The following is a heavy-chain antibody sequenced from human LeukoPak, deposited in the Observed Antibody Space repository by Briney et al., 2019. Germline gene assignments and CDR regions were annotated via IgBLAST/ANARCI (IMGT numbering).Heavy chain of an antibody. Sequence: GGSLRLSCAASGFTFSSYEMNWVRQAPGKGLEWVSYISSSGSTIYYADSVKGRFTISRDNAKNSLYLQMNSLRAEDTAVYYCARAPHYGSGSPYWGRGTLVTVSS. CDR3: ARAPHYGSGSPY. D-gene: IGHD3-10*01. CDR1: GFTFSSYE. V-gene: IGHV3-48*03. J-gene: IGHJ4*02. CDR2: ISSSGSTI.